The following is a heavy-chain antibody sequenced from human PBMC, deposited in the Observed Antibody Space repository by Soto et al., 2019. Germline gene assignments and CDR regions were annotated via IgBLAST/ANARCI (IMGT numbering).Heavy chain of an antibody. Sequence: SETLSLTCTVSGASISSSSYYWGWIRQPPGKGLEWIGSIYYSGNTHYNPSLKSRVTISLHTSKNQLSLKLTSVTAADTAVYYCARSMQWLVQALDYWGQGTLVTVSS. J-gene: IGHJ4*02. CDR1: GASISSSSYY. D-gene: IGHD6-19*01. V-gene: IGHV4-39*01. CDR2: IYYSGNT. CDR3: ARSMQWLVQALDY.